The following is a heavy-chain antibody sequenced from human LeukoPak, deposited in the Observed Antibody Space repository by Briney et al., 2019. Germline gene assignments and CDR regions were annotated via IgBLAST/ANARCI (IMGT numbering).Heavy chain of an antibody. J-gene: IGHJ4*02. CDR2: ISSSSTYM. CDR3: ARALGDYGDNGYLDY. Sequence: GGSLRLSCAASRFTLTTYSINWVRHPPGKGLEWVSSISSSSTYMYYADSVKGRFTISRDNAKNSLSLQMHSLRAEDTAVYYCARALGDYGDNGYLDYWGQGTLVTVSS. CDR1: RFTLTTYS. D-gene: IGHD4-23*01. V-gene: IGHV3-21*01.